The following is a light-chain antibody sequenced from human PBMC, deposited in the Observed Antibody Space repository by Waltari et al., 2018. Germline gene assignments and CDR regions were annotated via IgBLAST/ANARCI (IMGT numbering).Light chain of an antibody. V-gene: IGLV2-11*01. CDR2: AVT. Sequence: WYQRDPGKAPKLMIYAVTERPSGVPDRFSGSKSCDTASLTISGLQAEDEADYYCCSYAGSDTWVFGGGTKLTVL. CDR3: CSYAGSDTWV. J-gene: IGLJ3*02.